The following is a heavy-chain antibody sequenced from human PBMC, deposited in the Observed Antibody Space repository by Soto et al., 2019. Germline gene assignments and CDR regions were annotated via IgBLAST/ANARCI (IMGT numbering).Heavy chain of an antibody. CDR3: TRRHCSGGGCYSDFDY. V-gene: IGHV3-73*01. CDR2: IKTKVESYAT. Sequence: VQLVESGGGLVQPGGSLKVSCAASGFTLSAFAIHWVRQASGEGLEWVGRIKTKVESYATELAASVKGRFTISRDDPKNTAYLEMNSLKTEDTAVYYCTRRHCSGGGCYSDFDYWGQGTLVTVSS. D-gene: IGHD2-15*01. J-gene: IGHJ4*02. CDR1: GFTLSAFA.